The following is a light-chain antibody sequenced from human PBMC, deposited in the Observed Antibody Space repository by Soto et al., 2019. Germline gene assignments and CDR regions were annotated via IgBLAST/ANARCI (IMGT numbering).Light chain of an antibody. V-gene: IGKV3-15*01. CDR3: HQYYDWPLT. Sequence: EIAMTQSPATLSVSPGERATLSCRASRTIGIDLAWYQQRPGQAPRLLIYDVSTRAAGVPARFSASGSETEFTLTISSLQSEDFAVYYCHQYYDWPLTFVRGTKVEIK. J-gene: IGKJ1*01. CDR2: DVS. CDR1: RTIGID.